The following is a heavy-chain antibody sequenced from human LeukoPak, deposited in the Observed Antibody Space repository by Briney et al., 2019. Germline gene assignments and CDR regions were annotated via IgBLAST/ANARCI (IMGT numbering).Heavy chain of an antibody. D-gene: IGHD6-19*01. J-gene: IGHJ4*02. Sequence: GGPLRLSCRASGFTLSNAWMSWVRQAPGKGLEWVGRIKSKSNGGTTDYTAPVKGRFTISRDDSKNTLYLQMNSLETEDTAVYYCTTEFSSGYYFDYWGQGTLVTVSS. CDR2: IKSKSNGGTT. CDR1: GFTLSNAW. V-gene: IGHV3-15*01. CDR3: TTEFSSGYYFDY.